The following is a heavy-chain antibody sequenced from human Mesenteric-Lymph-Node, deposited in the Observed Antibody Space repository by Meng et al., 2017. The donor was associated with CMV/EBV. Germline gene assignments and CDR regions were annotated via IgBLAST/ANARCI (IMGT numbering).Heavy chain of an antibody. CDR2: INHSGST. V-gene: IGHV4-34*01. CDR3: ARGSSYDILTGYFDY. Sequence: GQLHQWGAGLLKPSETLSVTGAVYGGSFSGYYWNWIRQSPEKGLEWIGEINHSGSTTYNPSFTSRIIISVDTSTNQISLNMSSVTAADTAVYYCARGSSYDILTGYFDYWGQGALVTVSS. D-gene: IGHD3-9*01. J-gene: IGHJ4*02. CDR1: GGSFSGYY.